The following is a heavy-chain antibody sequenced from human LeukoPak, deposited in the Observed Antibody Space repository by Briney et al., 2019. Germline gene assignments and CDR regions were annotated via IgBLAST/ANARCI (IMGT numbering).Heavy chain of an antibody. D-gene: IGHD1-1*01. J-gene: IGHJ4*02. V-gene: IGHV3-33*01. CDR1: EFTFTTYG. CDR2: IYYDGSNI. Sequence: GRSLTLSCAASEFTFTTYGMHWVRQAPGKGLEWVAFIYYDGSNIYYADYVKGRFTTPRDISKNTLYLQMDSLRAEDTAIYYCARDWKTNSFDYWGQGTLVTVSS. CDR3: ARDWKTNSFDY.